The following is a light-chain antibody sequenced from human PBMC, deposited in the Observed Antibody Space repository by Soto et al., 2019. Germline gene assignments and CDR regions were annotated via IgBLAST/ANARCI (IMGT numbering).Light chain of an antibody. V-gene: IGLV1-40*01. CDR2: DNE. CDR1: TSNIGADYD. CDR3: QSYDNRRSCSVV. J-gene: IGLJ3*02. Sequence: QSLLTQPPSVSGAPGQRVTISCTGSTSNIGADYDVHWYQQHPGAAPKLLIYDNENRPSGVPDRFSGSKSGTSASLAIAGLQAEDEADYYCQSYDNRRSCSVVFGGGTKLPVL.